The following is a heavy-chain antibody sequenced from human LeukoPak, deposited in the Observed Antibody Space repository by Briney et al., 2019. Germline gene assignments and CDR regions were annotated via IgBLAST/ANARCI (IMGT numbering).Heavy chain of an antibody. V-gene: IGHV1-69*04. D-gene: IGHD5-24*01. CDR1: GGTFSSYA. CDR2: IIPILGIA. J-gene: IGHJ3*02. Sequence: SVKVSCKASGGTFSSYAISWVRQAPGQGLEWMGRIIPILGIANYAQKFQGRVTITADKSTSTAYMELSSLRSEDTAVYYCARGRMATNASDIWGQGTMVTVSS. CDR3: ARGRMATNASDI.